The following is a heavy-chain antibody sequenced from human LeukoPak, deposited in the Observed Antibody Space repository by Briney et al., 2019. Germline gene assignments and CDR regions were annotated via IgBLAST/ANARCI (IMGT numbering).Heavy chain of an antibody. D-gene: IGHD3-22*01. CDR2: ISSSSSYI. CDR1: GFTFSSYS. CDR3: ARDSYRYYYDSSGLPITGQMGY. Sequence: GGSLRLSCAASGFTFSSYSMNWVRQAPGKGLEWVSSISSSSSYIYYADSVKGRFTISRDNAKNSLYLQKNSLRAEDTAVYYCARDSYRYYYDSSGLPITGQMGYWGQGTLVTVSS. V-gene: IGHV3-21*01. J-gene: IGHJ4*02.